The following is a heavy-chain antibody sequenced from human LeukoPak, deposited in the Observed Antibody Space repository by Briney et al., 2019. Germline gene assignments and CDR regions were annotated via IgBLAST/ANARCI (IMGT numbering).Heavy chain of an antibody. D-gene: IGHD3-16*01. Sequence: PSETLSLTCTVSGGSISSYYWSWIRPPPGKGLEWIGYIYYSGSTNYNPSLKSRVTISVDTPKNQFSLKLSSVTAADTAVYYCARGTSGAGPSWGQGTLVTVSS. V-gene: IGHV4-59*01. CDR2: IYYSGST. J-gene: IGHJ4*02. CDR3: ARGTSGAGPS. CDR1: GGSISSYY.